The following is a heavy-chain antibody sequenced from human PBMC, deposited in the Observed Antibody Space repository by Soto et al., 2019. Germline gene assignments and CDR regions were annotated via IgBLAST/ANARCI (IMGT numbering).Heavy chain of an antibody. CDR1: GGSISSGDYY. V-gene: IGHV4-30-4*01. J-gene: IGHJ6*02. CDR2: IYYSGST. Sequence: SETLSLTCTVSGGSISSGDYYWSWIRQPPGKGLEWIGYIYYSGSTYYNPSLKSRVTISVDTSKNQFSLKLSSVTAADTAVYYCARYCSGGSCYSYYYYGMDVWGQGTTVTVSS. CDR3: ARYCSGGSCYSYYYYGMDV. D-gene: IGHD2-15*01.